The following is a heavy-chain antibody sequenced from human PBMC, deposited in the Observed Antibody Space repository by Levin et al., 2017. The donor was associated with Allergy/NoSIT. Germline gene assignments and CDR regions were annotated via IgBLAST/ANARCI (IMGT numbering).Heavy chain of an antibody. CDR3: ARDEWAAAGTGPYYYYYGMDV. Sequence: GGSLRLSCAASGFTFSSYWMSWVRQAPGKGLEWVANIKQDGSEKYYVDSVKGRFTISRDNAKNSLYLQMNSLRAEDTAVYYCARDEWAAAGTGPYYYYYGMDVWGQGTTVTVSS. CDR2: IKQDGSEK. V-gene: IGHV3-7*01. J-gene: IGHJ6*02. CDR1: GFTFSSYW. D-gene: IGHD6-13*01.